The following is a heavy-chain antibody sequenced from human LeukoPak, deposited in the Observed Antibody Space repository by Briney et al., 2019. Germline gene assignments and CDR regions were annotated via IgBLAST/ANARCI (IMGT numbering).Heavy chain of an antibody. V-gene: IGHV3-74*01. J-gene: IGHJ4*02. CDR1: GFTFSTYW. D-gene: IGHD3-10*01. Sequence: GGSLRLSCGASGFTFSTYWMHWVRQAPGKGLVWVSRIDVDGSTTGYADSVKGRFTISRDNAKNTLYLQMNSLRAEDTAVDYCAKLWFGELLDYFDYWGQGTLVTVSS. CDR2: IDVDGSTT. CDR3: AKLWFGELLDYFDY.